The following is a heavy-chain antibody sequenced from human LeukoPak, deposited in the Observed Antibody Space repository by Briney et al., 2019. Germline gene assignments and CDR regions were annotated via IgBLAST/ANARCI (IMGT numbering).Heavy chain of an antibody. J-gene: IGHJ5*02. V-gene: IGHV1-2*02. CDR1: GYIFTNYY. Sequence: ASVKVSCKASGYIFTNYYIHWVRQAPGQGLEWMGWINPNSGGTNYAQKFQGRVTMTRDTSISTAYMELSRLRSDDTAVYYCARFPRFGELLSRTETTTLTILGFDPWGQGTLVTVSS. CDR2: INPNSGGT. CDR3: ARFPRFGELLSRTETTTLTILGFDP. D-gene: IGHD3-10*01.